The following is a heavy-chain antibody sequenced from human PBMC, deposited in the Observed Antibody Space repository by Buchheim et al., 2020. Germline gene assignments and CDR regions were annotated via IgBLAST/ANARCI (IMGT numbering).Heavy chain of an antibody. CDR3: ANLVGTTTFDI. J-gene: IGHJ3*02. CDR1: GFTFSSHA. CDR2: IWYDGSNR. V-gene: IGHV3-33*06. D-gene: IGHD1-14*01. Sequence: QVQLVETGGGVVQPGRSLRLSCAASGFTFSSHAMHWVRQAPGKGLEWVAFIWYDGSNRHYADSVKGRFTISRDNSKNTLYLQMNSLRAEDTAVYYCANLVGTTTFDIWGQGT.